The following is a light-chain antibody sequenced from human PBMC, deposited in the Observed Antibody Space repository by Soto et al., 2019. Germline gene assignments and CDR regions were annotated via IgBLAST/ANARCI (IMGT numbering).Light chain of an antibody. CDR1: SSDIGNYDF. CDR3: ISYTTSTSVIL. J-gene: IGLJ7*01. CDR2: EVS. Sequence: QSALTQPASVSGSPGQSITISCTGTSSDIGNYDFVSWYQQVPGTAPKAMIYEVSSRPSGVSNRFSGSKSGNTASLTISGLQAQDDAYYYCISYTTSTSVILFGGGTQLTVL. V-gene: IGLV2-14*01.